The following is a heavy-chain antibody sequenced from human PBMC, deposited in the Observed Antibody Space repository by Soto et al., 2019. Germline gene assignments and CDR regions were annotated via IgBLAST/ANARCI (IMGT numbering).Heavy chain of an antibody. CDR2: LTSDDTT. V-gene: IGHV3-23*01. CDR3: AKGSTSWSYHYMDV. CDR1: GFIFNNYA. D-gene: IGHD2-2*01. Sequence: AGGSLRLSCAGSGFIFNNYAMTWVRQAPSEGLEWVSTLTSDDTTYYADSVKGRFTISRDISKNTLYLLLNNLRVEDTAAYYCAKGSTSWSYHYMDVWGKGTMVTVSS. J-gene: IGHJ6*03.